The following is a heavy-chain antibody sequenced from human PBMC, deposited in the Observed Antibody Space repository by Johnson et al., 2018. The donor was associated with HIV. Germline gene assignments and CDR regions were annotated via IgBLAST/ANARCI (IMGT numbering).Heavy chain of an antibody. J-gene: IGHJ3*02. CDR2: ISSSGNTI. V-gene: IGHV3-11*04. D-gene: IGHD3-22*01. CDR3: ARDSYYYDTGGAFDI. Sequence: VQLVESGGALIQPGGSLRLSCAASGFTFSDYYMSWIRQAPGKGLEWVSYISSSGNTIYYADSVKGRFTISRDNSKNTLYLQMNSLRAEDTAVYYCARDSYYYDTGGAFDIWGQGTMVTVSS. CDR1: GFTFSDYY.